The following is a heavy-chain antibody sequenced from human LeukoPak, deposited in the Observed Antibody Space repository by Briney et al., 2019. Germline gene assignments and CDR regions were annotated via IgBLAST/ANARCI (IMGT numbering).Heavy chain of an antibody. CDR3: AREPHCSSTSCLNWFDP. D-gene: IGHD2-2*01. V-gene: IGHV4-30-4*01. CDR2: IYYSGST. J-gene: IGHJ5*02. CDR1: GGSISSGDYY. Sequence: SQTLSLTCTVSGGSISSGDYYWSWIRQPPGKGLEWIGYIYYSGSTYYNPSLKSRVTISVDTSKNQFSLKLSSVTAADTAVYYCAREPHCSSTSCLNWFDPWGQETLVTVSS.